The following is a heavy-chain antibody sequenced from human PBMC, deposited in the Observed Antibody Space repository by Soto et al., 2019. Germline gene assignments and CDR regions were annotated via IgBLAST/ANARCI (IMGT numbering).Heavy chain of an antibody. V-gene: IGHV3-11*01. CDR3: ATGGIYYEA. J-gene: IGHJ5*02. D-gene: IGHD1-26*01. CDR1: GFAFRHNN. CDR2: ISTSCSPA. Sequence: GGSLRLSCTVSGFAFRHNNLTWIRQAPGKGLEWLSYISTSCSPAYYADSVTGRFTISTDNAKKSLYLQMDSLRAGDTGVYYCATGGIYYEAWGQGTLVTASS.